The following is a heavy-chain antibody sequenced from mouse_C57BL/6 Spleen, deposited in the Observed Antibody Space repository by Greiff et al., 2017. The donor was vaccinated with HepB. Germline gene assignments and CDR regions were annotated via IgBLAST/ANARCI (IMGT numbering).Heavy chain of an antibody. CDR2: ISDGGSYT. Sequence: VQLKESGGGLVKPGGSLKLSCAASGFTFSSYAMSWVRQTPEKRLEWVATISDGGSYTYYPDNVKGRFTISRDNAKNNLYLQMSHLKSEDTAMYYCASTTVVAYYFDYWGQGTTLTVSS. V-gene: IGHV5-4*01. CDR3: ASTTVVAYYFDY. J-gene: IGHJ2*01. D-gene: IGHD1-1*01. CDR1: GFTFSSYA.